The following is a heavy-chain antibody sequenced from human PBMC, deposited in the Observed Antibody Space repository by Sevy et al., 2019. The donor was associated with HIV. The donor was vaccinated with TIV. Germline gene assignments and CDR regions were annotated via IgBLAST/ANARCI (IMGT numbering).Heavy chain of an antibody. CDR1: GDSISNDY. CDR2: IYYSGST. D-gene: IGHD5-18*01. CDR3: ARGTFSYGYWREFDY. V-gene: IGHV4-59*01. Sequence: SETLSLTCTVSGDSISNDYWSWTRQPPGKGLEWIGYIYYSGSTNYNPTLKSRVTISLDTSKNQFSVKLSSVTAADTAVYYCARGTFSYGYWREFDYWGQGTLVTVSS. J-gene: IGHJ4*02.